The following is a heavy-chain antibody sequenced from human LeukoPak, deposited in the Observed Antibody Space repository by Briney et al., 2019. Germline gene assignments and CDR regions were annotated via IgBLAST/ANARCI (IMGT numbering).Heavy chain of an antibody. Sequence: APSVTLSCKASSYTLTNCAISGARQAPGQGLDSMRLISAYSGNTNYAQNLQGRVTMTTDTSTNTAYMELRSLRSDDTAVYYCARAPPVQLERPDYYYGMDVWGQGTTVTVSS. D-gene: IGHD1-1*01. CDR1: SYTLTNCA. CDR3: ARAPPVQLERPDYYYGMDV. CDR2: ISAYSGNT. J-gene: IGHJ6*02. V-gene: IGHV1-18*01.